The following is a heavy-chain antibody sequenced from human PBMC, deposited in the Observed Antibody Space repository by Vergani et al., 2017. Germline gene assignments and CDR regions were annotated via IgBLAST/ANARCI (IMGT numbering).Heavy chain of an antibody. CDR3: ARDGCGSTSCYPCAFDV. D-gene: IGHD2-2*01. Sequence: EVQLVESGGGLVQPGGSLRLSCAASGFTFSSYAMYWVRQAPGKGLEYVSAISSNGGSTYYANSVKGRFTISRDNSKNTLLLQMRSLRAEDMAVYFCARDGCGSTSCYPCAFDVWGQGTMVTVSS. J-gene: IGHJ3*01. CDR1: GFTFSSYA. CDR2: ISSNGGST. V-gene: IGHV3-64*01.